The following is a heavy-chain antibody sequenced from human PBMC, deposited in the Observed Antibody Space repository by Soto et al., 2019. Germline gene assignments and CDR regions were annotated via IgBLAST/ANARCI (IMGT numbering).Heavy chain of an antibody. J-gene: IGHJ4*02. CDR3: TKDKGIVEATPHY. CDR2: ISYDGSNK. Sequence: QVQLVESGGGVVQPGRSLRLSCAASGFTFSSYGMHWVRQAPGKGLEWVAVISYDGSNKYYADSVKSRFTISRDNYKNRLYLQMNRLRAEDTAVYYCTKDKGIVEATPHYWGQGTLVTFSS. D-gene: IGHD1-26*01. V-gene: IGHV3-30*18. CDR1: GFTFSSYG.